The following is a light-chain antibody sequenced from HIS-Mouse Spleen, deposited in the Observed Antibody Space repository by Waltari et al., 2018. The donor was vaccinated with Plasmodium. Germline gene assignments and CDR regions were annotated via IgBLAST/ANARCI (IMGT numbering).Light chain of an antibody. CDR2: EDS. Sequence: SYELTQPPSVSVSPGQTARLTCSGAALPQKLPYWYQQKSGQAPVLVSYEDSKRPSGIPGRFSGSSSGTMATLTISGAQVEDEADYYCYSTDSSGNHRVFGGGTKLTVL. J-gene: IGLJ3*02. CDR3: YSTDSSGNHRV. CDR1: ALPQKL. V-gene: IGLV3-10*01.